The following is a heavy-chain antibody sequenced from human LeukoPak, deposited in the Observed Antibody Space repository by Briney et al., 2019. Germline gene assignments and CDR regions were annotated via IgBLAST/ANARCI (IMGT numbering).Heavy chain of an antibody. CDR2: VYYSGGT. J-gene: IGHJ4*02. D-gene: IGHD4-17*01. Sequence: SETLSLTCIISGGSISSYYWSWIRQSPGKGLEWIGYVYYSGGTNYNPSLKSRVTISVDTSKNHFSLKLNSVTAADTAVYYCARVSRSPGTRWYYFDNWGQGTLVTVSS. V-gene: IGHV4-59*01. CDR3: ARVSRSPGTRWYYFDN. CDR1: GGSISSYY.